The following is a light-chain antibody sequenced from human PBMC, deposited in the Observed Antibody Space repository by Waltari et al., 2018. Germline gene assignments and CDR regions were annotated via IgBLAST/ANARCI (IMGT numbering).Light chain of an antibody. V-gene: IGKV3-20*01. CDR1: QSVSRA. CDR2: GAS. CDR3: QHYLRLPVT. Sequence: IVLTQSPGTLSLSLGERATVSCRASQSVSRALAWYQQKPGQAPSLLIYGASPRATGIPDRFSGSGSGTDFSLTISRLEPDDFAVYYCQHYLRLPVTFGQGTTVEI. J-gene: IGKJ1*01.